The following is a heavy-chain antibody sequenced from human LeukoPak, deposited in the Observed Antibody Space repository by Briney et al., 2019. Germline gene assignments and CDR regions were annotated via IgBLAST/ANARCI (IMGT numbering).Heavy chain of an antibody. CDR1: GYSISSGYY. CDR3: ARQSTSSWYDY. J-gene: IGHJ4*02. V-gene: IGHV4-38-2*01. CDR2: IYHSGNT. D-gene: IGHD6-13*01. Sequence: SETLSLTCAVSGYSISSGYYWGWIRQPPGRGLEWIGSIYHSGNTYYNPSLKSRVTISVDTPKNQFSLKLSSVTAADTAVYYCARQSTSSWYDYWGQGTLVTVSS.